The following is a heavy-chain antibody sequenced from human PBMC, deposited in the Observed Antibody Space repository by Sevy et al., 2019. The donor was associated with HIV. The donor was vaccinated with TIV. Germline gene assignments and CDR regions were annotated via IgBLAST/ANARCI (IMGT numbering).Heavy chain of an antibody. Sequence: GGSLRLSCAASGFTFSSYSMIWVRQAPGKGLEWISYISGGSVTIYYADSVKGQFTISRDNAKKSVYLEMNSLRVEDTAVYYCARDWWDSYGYHWLDPWGQGTLVTVSS. D-gene: IGHD5-18*01. CDR2: ISGGSVTI. CDR1: GFTFSSYS. CDR3: ARDWWDSYGYHWLDP. V-gene: IGHV3-48*01. J-gene: IGHJ5*02.